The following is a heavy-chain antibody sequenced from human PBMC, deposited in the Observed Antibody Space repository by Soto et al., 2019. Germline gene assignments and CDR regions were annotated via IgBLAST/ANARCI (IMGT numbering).Heavy chain of an antibody. CDR2: IYYSGST. D-gene: IGHD2-15*01. Sequence: SETLSLTCTVSGGSISSYYWSWIRQPPGKGLEWIGYIYYSGSTNYNPSLKSRVTISVDTSKNQFSLKLSSVTAADTAVYYCARLMRVAAIFYYMDVWGKGTTVTVSS. CDR1: GGSISSYY. J-gene: IGHJ6*03. V-gene: IGHV4-59*08. CDR3: ARLMRVAAIFYYMDV.